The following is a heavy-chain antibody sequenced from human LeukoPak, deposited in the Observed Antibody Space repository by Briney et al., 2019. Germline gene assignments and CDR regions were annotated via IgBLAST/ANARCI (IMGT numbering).Heavy chain of an antibody. Sequence: GGSLRLSCAASGFTFSSYAMSWVRQAPGKGLEWVSTISGSGGITNYADSVKGRFTISRDNGKNTLYLQMNSLRVEDTAVYYCATYRGFPVDYWGQGTLVTVSS. CDR2: ISGSGGIT. V-gene: IGHV3-23*01. CDR3: ATYRGFPVDY. CDR1: GFTFSSYA. J-gene: IGHJ4*02. D-gene: IGHD3-10*01.